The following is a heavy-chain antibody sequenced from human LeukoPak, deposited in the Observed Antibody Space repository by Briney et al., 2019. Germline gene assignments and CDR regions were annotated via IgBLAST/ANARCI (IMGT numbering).Heavy chain of an antibody. Sequence: PGGSLRLSCAASGFTFSSYAMSWVRRAPGKGLEWVSAISGSGGSTYYADSVKGRFTISRDNSKNTLYLQMNSLRAEDTAVYYCAKDQDYYDSSGYYFSLDYWGQGTLVTVSS. CDR2: ISGSGGST. V-gene: IGHV3-23*01. CDR1: GFTFSSYA. D-gene: IGHD3-22*01. J-gene: IGHJ4*02. CDR3: AKDQDYYDSSGYYFSLDY.